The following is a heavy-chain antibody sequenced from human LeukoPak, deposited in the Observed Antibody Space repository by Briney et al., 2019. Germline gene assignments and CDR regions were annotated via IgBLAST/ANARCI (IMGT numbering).Heavy chain of an antibody. CDR1: EYTFTGYY. J-gene: IGHJ6*02. CDR3: FIHYGMDV. Sequence: ASVKVSCKASEYTFTGYYMHWVRQATGQGLEWMGWMNPNSGNTGYAQKFQGRVTMTRNTSISTAYMELSSLRSEDTAVYYCFIHYGMDVWGQGTTVTVSS. V-gene: IGHV1-8*02. D-gene: IGHD2-21*01. CDR2: MNPNSGNT.